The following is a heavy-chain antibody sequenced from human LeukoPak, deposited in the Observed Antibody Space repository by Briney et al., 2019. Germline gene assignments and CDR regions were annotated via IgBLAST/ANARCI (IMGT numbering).Heavy chain of an antibody. D-gene: IGHD4-11*01. V-gene: IGHV4-38-2*01. CDR3: ARAEINDYNRY. CDR2: TNYSGRT. CDR1: GYSIRSGYQ. J-gene: IGHJ4*02. Sequence: SETLSLTCSVSGYSIRSGYQWGWIRQAPGKGVGGNGSTNYSGRTYDNPSLKSRVTISIDTSKNQIFLKLRSTSAADTAHYYCARAEINDYNRYWGQGILVIVSS.